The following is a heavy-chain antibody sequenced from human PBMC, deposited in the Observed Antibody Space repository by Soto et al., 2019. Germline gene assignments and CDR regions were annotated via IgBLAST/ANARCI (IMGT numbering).Heavy chain of an antibody. CDR2: IIPILGIA. Sequence: SVKVSCKASGGTFSSYTISWVRQAPGQGLEWMGRIIPILGIANYAQKFQGRVTITADKSTSTAYMELSSLRSEDTAVYYCARDLGQYAFDIWGQGTMVTVSS. CDR3: ARDLGQYAFDI. V-gene: IGHV1-69*04. CDR1: GGTFSSYT. J-gene: IGHJ3*02.